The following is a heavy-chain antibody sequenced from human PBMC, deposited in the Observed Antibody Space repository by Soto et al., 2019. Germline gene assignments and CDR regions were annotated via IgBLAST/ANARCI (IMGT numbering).Heavy chain of an antibody. CDR3: ARDKDRQQLGGNYYYIMDV. Sequence: SVKVSCKASGGTFSSYTISWVRQAPGQGLEWMGRIIPTLGIANYAQKFQGRVTITADKSTGTAYMELSSLRSEDTAVYYCARDKDRQQLGGNYYYIMDVWGQGTTVNVSS. CDR2: IIPTLGIA. D-gene: IGHD3-3*02. CDR1: GGTFSSYT. V-gene: IGHV1-69*04. J-gene: IGHJ6*01.